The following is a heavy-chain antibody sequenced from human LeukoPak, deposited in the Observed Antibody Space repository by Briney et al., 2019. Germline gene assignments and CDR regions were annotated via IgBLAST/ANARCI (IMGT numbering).Heavy chain of an antibody. V-gene: IGHV4-4*02. CDR2: IYHSGST. CDR3: ARESRPDYYDSSGYQKYYFDY. J-gene: IGHJ4*02. D-gene: IGHD3-22*01. CDR1: GGSISSSNW. Sequence: SETLSLTCAVSGGSISSSNWWSWVRQPPGKGLEWIGEIYHSGSTNYNPSLKSRVTISVDKSKNQFSLKLSSVTAADTAVYYCARESRPDYYDSSGYQKYYFDYWGQGTLVTVSS.